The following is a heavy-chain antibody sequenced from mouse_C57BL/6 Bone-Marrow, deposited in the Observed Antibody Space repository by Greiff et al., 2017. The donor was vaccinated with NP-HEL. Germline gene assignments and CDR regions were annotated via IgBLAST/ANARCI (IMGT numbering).Heavy chain of an antibody. CDR3: ASFFDY. J-gene: IGHJ2*01. CDR1: GYTFTSYW. CDR2: IDPSDSYT. Sequence: QVQLQQPGAELVKPGASVKLSCKASGYTFTSYWMQWVKQRPGQGLERIGEIDPSDSYTNYNQKFKGKATLTVDTSSSTAYMQLSSLTSEDSAVYYCASFFDYWGQGTTLTVSS. V-gene: IGHV1-50*01.